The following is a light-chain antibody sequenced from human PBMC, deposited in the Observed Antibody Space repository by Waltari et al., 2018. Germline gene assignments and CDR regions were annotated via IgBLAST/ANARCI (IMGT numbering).Light chain of an antibody. J-gene: IGLJ2*01. V-gene: IGLV2-14*03. Sequence: QSALTQPAPVSGSPGQSITISCTGTSRDVGSYNYVPWYQQHPGKAPKLMIYDVSNRPSGVSNRFSGSKSGNTASLTISGLQAEDEADYYCSSYTSSSTLEVFGGGTKLTVL. CDR3: SSYTSSSTLEV. CDR2: DVS. CDR1: SRDVGSYNY.